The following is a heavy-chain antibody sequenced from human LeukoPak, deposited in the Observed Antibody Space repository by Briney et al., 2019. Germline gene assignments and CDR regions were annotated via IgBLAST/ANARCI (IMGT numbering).Heavy chain of an antibody. CDR3: ARRAGAYSHPYDY. J-gene: IGHJ4*02. CDR1: GFTFSRHW. V-gene: IGHV3-7*03. Sequence: PGGSLRLSCAASGFTFSRHWMTWVRQAPGKGLEWVANIKQDGSEKYYVDSVKGRFTVSRDNAKNSLYLQMNSLRAEDTAVYYCARRAGAYSHPYDYWGQGTLVTVSS. D-gene: IGHD4/OR15-4a*01. CDR2: IKQDGSEK.